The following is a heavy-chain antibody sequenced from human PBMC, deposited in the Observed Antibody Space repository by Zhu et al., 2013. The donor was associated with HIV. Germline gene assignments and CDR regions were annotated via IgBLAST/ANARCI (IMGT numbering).Heavy chain of an antibody. CDR1: GYNLNSYG. J-gene: IGHJ4*02. D-gene: IGHD3-22*01. V-gene: IGHV1-18*04. CDR2: ISAYNGFT. CDR3: ARSDDSSGYFYEDY. Sequence: QVQLVQSGAEVKKPGASMKVSCKASGYNLNSYGMSWVRQAPGQGLEWMGWISAYNGFTNYAQKFQDRVTMTTDTSTSTAYMELRSLRSDDTAMYFCARSDDSSGYFYEDYWGRGNPGHRLL.